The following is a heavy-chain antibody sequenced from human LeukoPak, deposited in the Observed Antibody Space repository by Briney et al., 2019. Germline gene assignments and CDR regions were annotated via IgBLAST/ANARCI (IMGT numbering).Heavy chain of an antibody. CDR3: ARSIVPYYYYMDV. CDR1: GFTFSGYW. J-gene: IGHJ6*03. Sequence: GGSLRFSCAASGFTFSGYWMSWVRQAPGKGLEWVANIKQDGSEKYYVDSVKGRFTISRDNAKNSLYLQMSSLRAEDTAVYYCARSIVPYYYYMDVWGKGTTVTVSS. D-gene: IGHD2-8*01. CDR2: IKQDGSEK. V-gene: IGHV3-7*01.